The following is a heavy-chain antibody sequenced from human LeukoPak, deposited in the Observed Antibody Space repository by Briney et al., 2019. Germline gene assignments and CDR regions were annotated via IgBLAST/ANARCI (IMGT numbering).Heavy chain of an antibody. D-gene: IGHD6-19*01. CDR2: IRYDGSNK. CDR1: GFTFSSYG. V-gene: IGHV3-30*02. J-gene: IGHJ4*02. CDR3: AKDRGGSGWYKGGFDY. Sequence: PGGSLRLSCAASGFTFSSYGMHCVHQAPGKGLEWVAFIRYDGSNKYYADSVKGRFTISRDNSKNTLYLQMNSLRAEDTAVYYCAKDRGGSGWYKGGFDYWGQGTLVTVSS.